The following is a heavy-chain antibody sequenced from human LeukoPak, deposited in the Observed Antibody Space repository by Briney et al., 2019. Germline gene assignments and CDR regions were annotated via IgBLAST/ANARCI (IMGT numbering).Heavy chain of an antibody. J-gene: IGHJ4*02. CDR1: GFTFSGSA. V-gene: IGHV3-73*01. Sequence: GGSLRLSCAASGFTFSGSAMPWVRQASGKGLEWVGRIRSKANSYATAYAASVKGRFTISRDDSKNTAYLQMNSLKTEDTAVYYCTRHWSSSSGDWGQGTLVTVSS. CDR2: IRSKANSYAT. CDR3: TRHWSSSSGD. D-gene: IGHD6-13*01.